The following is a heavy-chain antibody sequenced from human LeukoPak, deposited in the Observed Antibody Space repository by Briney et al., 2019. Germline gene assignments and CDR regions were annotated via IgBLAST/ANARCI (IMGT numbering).Heavy chain of an antibody. CDR1: GFTFSSYA. J-gene: IGHJ4*02. CDR2: ISYDGSNK. D-gene: IGHD4-17*01. CDR3: ARDDYGDYGTFDY. V-gene: IGHV3-30-3*01. Sequence: PGGSLRLSCAASGFTFSSYAMHWVRQAPGKGLEWVAVISYDGSNKYYADSVKGRFTISRDNSKNTLYLQMNSLRAEDTAVYYCARDDYGDYGTFDYWGQGTLVTVSS.